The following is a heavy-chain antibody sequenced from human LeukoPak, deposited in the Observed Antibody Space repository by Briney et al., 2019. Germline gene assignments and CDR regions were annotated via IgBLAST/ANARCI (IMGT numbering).Heavy chain of an antibody. D-gene: IGHD2-15*01. CDR3: ARKWWENWFDS. CDR2: FSATFST. J-gene: IGHJ5*01. Sequence: GGSLRLSCTASGFTFSTYAMSWVRQAPGKGLEWVSGFSATFSTHYADSVGGRFTISRDNSKNTLYLQMNSLRAEDTAVYYCARKWWENWFDSWGQGALVTVSS. V-gene: IGHV3-23*01. CDR1: GFTFSTYA.